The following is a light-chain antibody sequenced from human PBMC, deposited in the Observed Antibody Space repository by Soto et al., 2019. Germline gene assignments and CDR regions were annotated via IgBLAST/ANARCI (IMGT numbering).Light chain of an antibody. CDR1: QSVSSNY. CDR2: DVS. V-gene: IGKV3-20*01. J-gene: IGKJ1*01. CDR3: QQYGISTT. Sequence: DIVLTQSPGTLSLSPGERATLSCRSSQSVSSNYLAWYQQKPDQAPRLVIYDVSGRATGIPDRFSGSGSGTEFTLTISRLEPDDSAVYYCQQYGISTTFGQGTKVEIK.